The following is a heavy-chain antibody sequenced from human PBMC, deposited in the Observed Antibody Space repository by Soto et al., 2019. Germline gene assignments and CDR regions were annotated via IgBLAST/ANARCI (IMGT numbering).Heavy chain of an antibody. J-gene: IGHJ6*02. Sequence: GTLRLSCAAAGFTLSSYSMNWARPAPGKGLEWVSSISSNSSYIYYADSVKGRFTISRDNAKNSLYLQMNSLRAEDTAVYYCARDGITMVRGVIITFHYYYGMDGGGQGTTVNVSS. D-gene: IGHD3-10*01. CDR3: ARDGITMVRGVIITFHYYYGMDG. V-gene: IGHV3-21*01. CDR1: GFTLSSYS. CDR2: ISSNSSYI.